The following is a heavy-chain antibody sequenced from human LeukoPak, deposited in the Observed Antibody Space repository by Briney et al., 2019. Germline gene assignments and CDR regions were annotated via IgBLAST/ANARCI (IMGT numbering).Heavy chain of an antibody. V-gene: IGHV3-74*01. J-gene: IGHJ4*02. D-gene: IGHD4-17*01. CDR3: ARDRYGDWVLGFDY. CDR1: GFNFNSYW. CDR2: INSDGSTT. Sequence: GGSLRLSCATSGFNFNSYWIHWVRQAPGKGLVWVSRINSDGSTTNYADSVKGRFTISRDNAKNTVYLQMNSLSPEDTGVFYCARDRYGDWVLGFDYWGQGALVTVSS.